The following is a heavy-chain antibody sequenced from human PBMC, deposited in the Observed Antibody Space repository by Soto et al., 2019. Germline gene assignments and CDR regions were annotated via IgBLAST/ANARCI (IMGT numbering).Heavy chain of an antibody. Sequence: SVKVSCKASGGTFSSYAISWVRQAPGQGLEWMGGIIPIFGTANYAQKFQGRVTITADESTSTAYMELSSLRSEDTAVYYCARDLRTVVLAATHFDYWGQGTLVTVSS. J-gene: IGHJ4*02. CDR1: GGTFSSYA. V-gene: IGHV1-69*13. CDR2: IIPIFGTA. CDR3: ARDLRTVVLAATHFDY. D-gene: IGHD2-15*01.